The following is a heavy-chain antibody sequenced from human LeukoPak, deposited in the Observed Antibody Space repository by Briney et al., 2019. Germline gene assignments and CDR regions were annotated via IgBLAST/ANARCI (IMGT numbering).Heavy chain of an antibody. V-gene: IGHV4-34*01. CDR2: INHSGST. D-gene: IGHD3-10*01. Sequence: SETLSLTCAVYGGSFSGYYWSWTRQPPGKGLEWIGEINHSGSTNYNPSLKSRVTISVDTSKNQFSLKLSSVTAADTAVYYCARVLSGSYGYWGQGTLVTVSS. CDR1: GGSFSGYY. J-gene: IGHJ4*02. CDR3: ARVLSGSYGY.